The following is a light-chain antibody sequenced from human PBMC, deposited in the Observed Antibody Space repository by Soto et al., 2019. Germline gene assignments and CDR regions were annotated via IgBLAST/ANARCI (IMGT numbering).Light chain of an antibody. CDR3: QAWDSSTAGV. CDR2: QNS. CDR1: TLGDKY. Sequence: SYELTQPPSVSVSPGQTASITCSGDTLGDKYACWYQQKPGQSPVLVIYQNSKRPSGIPERFSGSNSGNTATLTISGTQAMEEADYYCQAWDSSTAGVFGTGTKVTVL. V-gene: IGLV3-1*01. J-gene: IGLJ1*01.